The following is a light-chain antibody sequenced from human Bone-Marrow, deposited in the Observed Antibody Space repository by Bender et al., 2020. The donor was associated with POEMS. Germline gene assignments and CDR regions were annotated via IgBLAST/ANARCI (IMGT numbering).Light chain of an antibody. CDR2: GDS. J-gene: IGLJ2*01. Sequence: SYVLTQPPSVSVAPGQTARISCGGNNIGTESVHWYQQRPGQAPLLVVYGDSDRPSGIPERFSGSNSVNTATLTISRGEAGDEADYYCQVWDSGSDHVVFGGGTKLTVL. CDR1: NIGTES. V-gene: IGLV3-21*02. CDR3: QVWDSGSDHVV.